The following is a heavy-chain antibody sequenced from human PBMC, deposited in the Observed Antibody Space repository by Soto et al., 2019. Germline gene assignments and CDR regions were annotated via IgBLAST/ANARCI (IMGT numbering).Heavy chain of an antibody. CDR3: ASSLL. CDR2: IKGDGSEK. J-gene: IGHJ4*02. V-gene: IGHV3-7*01. Sequence: EVQMVESGGGLVQPGGSLRLSCAASGFTFRTYWMYWVRQAPGKGLEWVANIKGDGSEKNYVDSVKGRFTISRDNAKNSLYLQMNSLRVEDTAVYYCASSLLRGQGTLVTVSS. CDR1: GFTFRTYW.